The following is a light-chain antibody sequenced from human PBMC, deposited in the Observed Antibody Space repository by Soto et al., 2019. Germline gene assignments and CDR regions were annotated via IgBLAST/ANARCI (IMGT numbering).Light chain of an antibody. CDR3: SSYRSGGTFV. CDR1: SSDVGGYNY. J-gene: IGLJ1*01. V-gene: IGLV2-14*01. CDR2: VVS. Sequence: QSVLTQPASVSGSPGQSIAISCTGTSSDVGGYNYVSWHPQHPGKAPKVLISVVSNRPSGVSNRFSGSKSGNTASLTISGLQAEDEADYYCSSYRSGGTFVFGSGTKVTVL.